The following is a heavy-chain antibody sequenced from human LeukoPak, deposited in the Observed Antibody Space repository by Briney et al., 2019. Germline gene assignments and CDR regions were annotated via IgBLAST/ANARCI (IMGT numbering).Heavy chain of an antibody. V-gene: IGHV1-18*01. CDR3: ARLIPQKWELPGKWFDP. Sequence: ASVKVSCKAAGYTFTSYGFYWVRQGPGQGLEWMGWINPNSGGTNYAQKFQGRVTMTTDTSTSTASMELRSLRSDDTAVYYCARLIPQKWELPGKWFDPWGQGTLVTVSS. CDR1: GYTFTSYG. CDR2: INPNSGGT. J-gene: IGHJ5*02. D-gene: IGHD1-26*01.